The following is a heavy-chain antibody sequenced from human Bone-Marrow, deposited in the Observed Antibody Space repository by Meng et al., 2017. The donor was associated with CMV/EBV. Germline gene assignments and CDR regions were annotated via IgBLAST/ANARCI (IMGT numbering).Heavy chain of an antibody. J-gene: IGHJ6*02. V-gene: IGHV4-34*01. CDR2: INHSGST. Sequence: GSLTLSCAVYGGSFSGYYWSWIRQPPGKGLEWIGEINHSGSTNYNPSLKSRVTISVDTSKNQFSLKLSSVTAADTAVYYCAREGGSLDVWGQGTTVTVSS. D-gene: IGHD1-26*01. CDR3: AREGGSLDV. CDR1: GGSFSGYY.